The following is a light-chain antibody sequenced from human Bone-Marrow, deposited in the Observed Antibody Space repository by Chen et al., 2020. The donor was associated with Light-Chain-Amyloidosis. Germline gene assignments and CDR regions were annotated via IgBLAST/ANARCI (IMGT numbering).Light chain of an antibody. CDR2: DVS. CDR3: QQYGDLPLT. CDR1: QDISYS. V-gene: IGKV1-33*01. Sequence: DIQMTQSPSSLSASVGDRVTITCQASQDISYSLNWYQQRPGKAPKLLMYDVSNLEAGVPSRFSGSGSGTHFTFTISSLQPEDFATYYCQQYGDLPLTVGPGTKVDMK. J-gene: IGKJ3*01.